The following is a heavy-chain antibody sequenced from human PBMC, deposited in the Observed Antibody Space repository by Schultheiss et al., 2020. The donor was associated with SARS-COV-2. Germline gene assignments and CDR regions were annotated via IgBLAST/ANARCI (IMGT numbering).Heavy chain of an antibody. CDR3: ARDDYGGYNMDV. J-gene: IGHJ6*02. CDR1: GFTFSGFW. CDR2: IKEDGSEK. D-gene: IGHD1-1*01. V-gene: IGHV3-7*01. Sequence: SCVASGFTFSGFWMSWVRQAPGKGLGWVAKIKEDGSEKNYVDSVKGRFTISRDNAKNSLYLQMYGLRPEDTAVYYCARDDYGGYNMDVWGQGTTVTVSS.